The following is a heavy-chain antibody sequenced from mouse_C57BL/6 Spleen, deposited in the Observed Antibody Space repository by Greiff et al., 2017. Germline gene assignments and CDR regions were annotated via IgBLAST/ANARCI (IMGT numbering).Heavy chain of an antibody. CDR3: TRGYGSGYAMDY. J-gene: IGHJ4*01. CDR2: IRNKANNHAT. CDR1: GFTFSDAW. Sequence: EVQRVESGGGLVQPGGSMKLSCAASGFTFSDAWMDWVRQSPEKGLEWVAEIRNKANNHATYYAESVKGRFTISRDDSKSSVYLQMNSLRAEDTGIYYCTRGYGSGYAMDYWGQGTSVTVSS. D-gene: IGHD1-1*01. V-gene: IGHV6-6*01.